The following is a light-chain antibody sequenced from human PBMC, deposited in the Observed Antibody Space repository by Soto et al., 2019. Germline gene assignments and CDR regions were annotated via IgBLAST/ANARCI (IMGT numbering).Light chain of an antibody. J-gene: IGKJ5*01. Sequence: DIQVTQSPSSLSTSVGDRVTITCQASQDITNYLNWYQQKPGKAPKLLIYDASNLETGVPSKFRGSGSGTDFTFTISDLQPEDVATYYCQQYDNLLITFGQGTRLDIK. CDR2: DAS. V-gene: IGKV1-33*01. CDR3: QQYDNLLIT. CDR1: QDITNY.